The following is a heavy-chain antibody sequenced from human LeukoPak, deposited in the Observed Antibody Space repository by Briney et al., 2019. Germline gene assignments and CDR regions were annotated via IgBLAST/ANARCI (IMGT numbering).Heavy chain of an antibody. V-gene: IGHV1-2*02. CDR1: GYTFTGYY. CDR3: ARDMGDGYNPPFDY. Sequence: GASVKVSCKASGYTFTGYYMHWVRQAPGQGLEWMGWINPSSGGTNYAQKFQGRVTMTRDTSISTAYMELSRLRSDDTAVYYCARDMGDGYNPPFDYWGQGTLVTVSS. J-gene: IGHJ4*02. D-gene: IGHD5-24*01. CDR2: INPSSGGT.